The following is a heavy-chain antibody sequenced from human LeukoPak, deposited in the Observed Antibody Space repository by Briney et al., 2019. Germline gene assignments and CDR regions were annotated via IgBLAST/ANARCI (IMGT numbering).Heavy chain of an antibody. CDR1: GYPFTSYV. Sequence: ASVKVSCKASGYPFTSYVINWVRQATGQGLEWMGWMNPNSGNTGYAQKFQGRVTMTRSTSISTAYMELSSLRSDDTAVYYCLISASDHYYFDYWGQGTLVTVSS. CDR2: MNPNSGNT. D-gene: IGHD6-13*01. J-gene: IGHJ4*02. CDR3: LISASDHYYFDY. V-gene: IGHV1-8*01.